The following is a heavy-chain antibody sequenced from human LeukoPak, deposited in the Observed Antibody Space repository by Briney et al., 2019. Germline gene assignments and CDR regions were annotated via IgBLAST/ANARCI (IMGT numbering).Heavy chain of an antibody. CDR2: INPNSGGT. J-gene: IGHJ4*02. Sequence: ASVKVSCKASGYTFTGYYMHWVRQAPGQGPEWMGWINPNSGGTNYAQKFQGRVTMTRDTSISTAYMELSRLRSDDTAVYYCARVKVYSNYAVDYWGQGTLVTVSS. V-gene: IGHV1-2*02. CDR3: ARVKVYSNYAVDY. D-gene: IGHD4-11*01. CDR1: GYTFTGYY.